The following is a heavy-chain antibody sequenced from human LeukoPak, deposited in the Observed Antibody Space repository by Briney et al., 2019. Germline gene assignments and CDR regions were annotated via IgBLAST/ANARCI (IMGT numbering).Heavy chain of an antibody. CDR2: ILNDGGST. Sequence: GGSLRLSCAASGFTFNRYWMHWVRQAPGEGPVWVAHILNDGGSTSYADSVKGRFTISRDNAKNTLSLQMNSLRAEDTAVYYCVRHNYGYDYWGQGTPVTVPS. CDR3: VRHNYGYDY. V-gene: IGHV3-74*01. CDR1: GFTFNRYW. J-gene: IGHJ4*02. D-gene: IGHD5-18*01.